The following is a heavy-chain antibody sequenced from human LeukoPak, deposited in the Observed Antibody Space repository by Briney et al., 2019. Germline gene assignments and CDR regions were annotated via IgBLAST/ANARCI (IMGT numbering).Heavy chain of an antibody. CDR2: INTNTGNP. D-gene: IGHD5-18*01. CDR1: GYTFTSYA. Sequence: ASVKVSCKASGYTFTSYAMNWVRQAPGRGLEWMGWINTNTGNPTYAQGFTGRFVFSLDTSVSTAYLQISSLKAEDTAVYYCASAPVDTVDDWFDPWGQGTLVTVSS. J-gene: IGHJ5*02. V-gene: IGHV7-4-1*02. CDR3: ASAPVDTVDDWFDP.